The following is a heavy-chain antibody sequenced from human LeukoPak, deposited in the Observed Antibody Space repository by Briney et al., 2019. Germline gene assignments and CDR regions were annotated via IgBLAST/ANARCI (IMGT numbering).Heavy chain of an antibody. D-gene: IGHD1-14*01. J-gene: IGHJ4*02. Sequence: SETLSLTCAVYGGSFSGYCWSWIRQPPGTGLEWIGGINHSGSTNYNPSLKGRVTISVDTSKNQFSLKLSSVTAADTAVYYCARFRAGNRRYYFDYWGQGTLVTVSS. CDR3: ARFRAGNRRYYFDY. V-gene: IGHV4-34*01. CDR1: GGSFSGYC. CDR2: INHSGST.